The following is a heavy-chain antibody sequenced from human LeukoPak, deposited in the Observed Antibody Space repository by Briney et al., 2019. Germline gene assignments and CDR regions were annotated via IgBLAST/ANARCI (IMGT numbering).Heavy chain of an antibody. Sequence: QTGGSLRLSCAASGFTFSSYAIHWVRQAPGKGLEWVAVIWYDGSNKYYADSVKGRFTISRDNSKNTLYLQMNSLRAEDTAVYYCARDQWELLRNYYYGMDVWGQGTTVTVSS. V-gene: IGHV3-33*08. J-gene: IGHJ6*02. D-gene: IGHD1-26*01. CDR3: ARDQWELLRNYYYGMDV. CDR2: IWYDGSNK. CDR1: GFTFSSYA.